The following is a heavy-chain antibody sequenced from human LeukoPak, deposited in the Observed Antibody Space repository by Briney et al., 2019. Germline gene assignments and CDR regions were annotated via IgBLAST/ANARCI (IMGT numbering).Heavy chain of an antibody. D-gene: IGHD3-22*01. V-gene: IGHV4-59*08. CDR3: ATYYYDSSGYSNPAAEYFQH. CDR2: IYYSGST. Sequence: PSETLSLTCTVSGGSISNYYWSWIRQPPGKGLEWIGYIYYSGSTNYNPSLKSRVTISVDTSKNQFSPKLSSVTAADTAVYYCATYYYDSSGYSNPAAEYFQHWGQGTLVTVSS. CDR1: GGSISNYY. J-gene: IGHJ1*01.